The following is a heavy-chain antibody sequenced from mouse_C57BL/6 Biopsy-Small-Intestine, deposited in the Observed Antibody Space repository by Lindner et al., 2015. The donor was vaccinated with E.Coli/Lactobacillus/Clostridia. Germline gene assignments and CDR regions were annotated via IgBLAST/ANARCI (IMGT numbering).Heavy chain of an antibody. D-gene: IGHD6-2*01. V-gene: IGHV1S12*01. CDR3: AFSPAGTFYFQR. CDR1: EYNFYNYY. Sequence: SVKVSCKVSEYNFYNYYLHWIRQAPGQGLEWMGIINPSGGRPVYAQNFQDRVSLTRDTSTSTVYMELTSLKSEDTAVYFCAFSPAGTFYFQRWGQGTLVTVS. J-gene: IGHJ3*01. CDR2: INPSGGRP.